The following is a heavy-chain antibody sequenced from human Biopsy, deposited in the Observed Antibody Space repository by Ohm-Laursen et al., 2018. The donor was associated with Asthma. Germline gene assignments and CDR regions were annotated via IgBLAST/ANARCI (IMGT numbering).Heavy chain of an antibody. V-gene: IGHV1-69*04. D-gene: IGHD3-22*01. CDR1: GGSFSNFA. CDR2: ILTKFDIT. CDR3: ARSYDTDSYPVLVLDY. Sequence: ASVKVSCKASGGSFSNFALSWVRQAPGHGLEWMGTILTKFDITSYAEKFQGRVTITADKSTSTTYMELSRLRSEDTAVYYCARSYDTDSYPVLVLDYWGQGILVTVSS. J-gene: IGHJ4*02.